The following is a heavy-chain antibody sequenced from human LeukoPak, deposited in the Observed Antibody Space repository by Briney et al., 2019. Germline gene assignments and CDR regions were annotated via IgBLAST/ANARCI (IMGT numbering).Heavy chain of an antibody. D-gene: IGHD3-3*01. CDR3: AKESYDSAQDV. V-gene: IGHV3-23*01. Sequence: PGGSLRLSCAASGFTFSNYAMTWVRQAPGKGLEWVSGISDSGGSTYYADSVKGRFTISRDNSKNTLHLQMNSLRVEDTAVYYCAKESYDSAQDVWGQGTTVTVSS. CDR2: ISDSGGST. CDR1: GFTFSNYA. J-gene: IGHJ6*02.